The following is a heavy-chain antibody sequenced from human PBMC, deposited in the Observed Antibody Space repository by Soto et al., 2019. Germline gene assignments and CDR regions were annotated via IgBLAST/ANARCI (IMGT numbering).Heavy chain of an antibody. Sequence: EVQLLQSGGGLVQPGGSLRLSCAASGFTFTTRAMSWVRQAPGKGLQWVSGISGSGGTTYYADSVKGRLTISRDNSKNMLYLQMISLRDDDTAVYYCATGTQNFDYWGRVTRVTVSS. CDR3: ATGTQNFDY. V-gene: IGHV3-23*01. J-gene: IGHJ4*02. D-gene: IGHD3-10*01. CDR1: GFTFTTRA. CDR2: ISGSGGTT.